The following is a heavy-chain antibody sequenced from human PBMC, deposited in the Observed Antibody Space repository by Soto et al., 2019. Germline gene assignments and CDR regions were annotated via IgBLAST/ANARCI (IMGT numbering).Heavy chain of an antibody. Sequence: QITLKESGPTLVKPTQTLTLTCTFSGFSLSTSGVGVGWIRQPPGKALEWLALIYWDDDKRYSPSLKSRLTITKDTSKNQVVLTMNNMDPVDTATYYCAYVDYSNSYNWFDPWGQGTLVTVSS. CDR2: IYWDDDK. V-gene: IGHV2-5*02. D-gene: IGHD4-4*01. CDR3: AYVDYSNSYNWFDP. CDR1: GFSLSTSGVG. J-gene: IGHJ5*02.